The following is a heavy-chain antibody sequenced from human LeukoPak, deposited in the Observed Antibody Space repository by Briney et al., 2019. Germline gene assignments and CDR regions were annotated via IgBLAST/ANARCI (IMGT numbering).Heavy chain of an antibody. D-gene: IGHD1-26*01. CDR3: ARRLSGSYYWFDP. V-gene: IGHV3-30-3*01. Sequence: GGSLRLSCAASGFTFSSYTMHWVRQAPGKGLEWVAVISFDGSNKYYADSVKGRFTISRDNSKHTLYLHMNSLRAEDTALYYCARRLSGSYYWFDPWGQEPWSPSPQ. CDR2: ISFDGSNK. CDR1: GFTFSSYT. J-gene: IGHJ5*02.